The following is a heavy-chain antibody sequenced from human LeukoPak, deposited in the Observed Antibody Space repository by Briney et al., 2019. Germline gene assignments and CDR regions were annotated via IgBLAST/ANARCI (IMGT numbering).Heavy chain of an antibody. Sequence: GESLKISCKGSGYNFTSYWISWVRQMPGKGLEWMGRLDPSDSYTNYSPSFQGHVTISADKSISTAYLQWSSLKASDTAMYHCARLRDGSLDYWGQGALVTVSS. J-gene: IGHJ4*02. CDR1: GYNFTSYW. V-gene: IGHV5-10-1*01. CDR3: ARLRDGSLDY. CDR2: LDPSDSYT.